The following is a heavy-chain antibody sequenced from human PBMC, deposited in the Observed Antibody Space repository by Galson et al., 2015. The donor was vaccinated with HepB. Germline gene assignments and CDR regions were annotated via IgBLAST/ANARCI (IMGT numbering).Heavy chain of an antibody. Sequence: SLRLSCAASGFTFSDYYMSWVRQAPGKGLEWVSYISSSSSYTNYADSVKGRFTISRDNAKNSLYLQMNSLRAEDTAVYYCARSPGDDYGGNSADYWGQGTLVTVSS. J-gene: IGHJ4*02. CDR2: ISSSSSYT. CDR3: ARSPGDDYGGNSADY. D-gene: IGHD4-23*01. CDR1: GFTFSDYY. V-gene: IGHV3-11*06.